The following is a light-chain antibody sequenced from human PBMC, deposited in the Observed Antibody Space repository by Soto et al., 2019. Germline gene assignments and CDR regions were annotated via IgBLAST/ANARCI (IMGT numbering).Light chain of an antibody. CDR3: QPYESLPFT. CDR2: GVS. V-gene: IGKV3-20*01. J-gene: IGKJ2*01. Sequence: IVLTQSPGILSSSPGERVTLSCRASQTFRSTYLAWYQKRPGQAPRLLVYGVSARATGISDRFSGSGSGTDFTLTIDRLEPEDVAVYYCQPYESLPFTFGQGTRLEIK. CDR1: QTFRSTY.